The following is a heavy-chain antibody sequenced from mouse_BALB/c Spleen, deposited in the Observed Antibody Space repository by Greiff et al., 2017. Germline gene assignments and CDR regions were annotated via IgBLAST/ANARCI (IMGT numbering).Heavy chain of an antibody. CDR3: ARWGGKAMDY. CDR2: ISYSGST. Sequence: VQLQQSGPGLVKPSQSLSLTCTVTGYSITSDYAWNWIRQFPGNKLEWMGYISYSGSTSYNPSLKSRISITRDTSKNQFFLQLNSVTTEDTATYYCARWGGKAMDYWGQGTSVTVSS. V-gene: IGHV3-2*02. CDR1: GYSITSDYA. J-gene: IGHJ4*01. D-gene: IGHD2-1*01.